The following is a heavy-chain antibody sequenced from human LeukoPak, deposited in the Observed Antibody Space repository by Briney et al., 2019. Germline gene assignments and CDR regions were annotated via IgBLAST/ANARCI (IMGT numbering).Heavy chain of an antibody. D-gene: IGHD2-21*02. CDR3: AREGTANWFDP. CDR2: INHSGST. Sequence: SSETLSLTCAVYGGSFSGYYWSWIRQPPGKGLEWIGEINHSGSTNYNPSLKSRVTISVDTSKNQFSLKLSSVTAADTAVYYCAREGTANWFDPWGQGTLVTVSS. V-gene: IGHV4-34*01. J-gene: IGHJ5*02. CDR1: GGSFSGYY.